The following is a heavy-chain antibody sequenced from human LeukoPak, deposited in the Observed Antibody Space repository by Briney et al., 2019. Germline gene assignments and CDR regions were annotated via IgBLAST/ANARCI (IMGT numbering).Heavy chain of an antibody. CDR1: GGSISSYY. Sequence: SETLSLTCTVSGGSISSYYWSWIRQPPGKGLEWIGYIYYSGSTNYNPSLKSRVTISVDTSKSQFSLKLTSVTAPATAVYYCVRPGCSSTSCYGFDIWGQGTMVTVSA. CDR3: VRPGCSSTSCYGFDI. V-gene: IGHV4-59*01. J-gene: IGHJ3*02. CDR2: IYYSGST. D-gene: IGHD2-2*01.